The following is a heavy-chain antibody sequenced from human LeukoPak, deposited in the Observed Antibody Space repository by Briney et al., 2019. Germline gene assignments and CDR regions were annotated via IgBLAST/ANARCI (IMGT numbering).Heavy chain of an antibody. CDR2: IYYSGST. CDR3: ARGPDIVATMGEIDY. J-gene: IGHJ4*02. CDR1: GGSISSGGYY. Sequence: PSQTLSLTCTISGGSISSGGYYWSWIRQPPGRGLEWIGYIYYSGSTYYNPSLKSRVTISVDTSKNQFSLKLSSVTAADTAVYYCARGPDIVATMGEIDYWGQGTLVTVSS. D-gene: IGHD5-12*01. V-gene: IGHV4-31*03.